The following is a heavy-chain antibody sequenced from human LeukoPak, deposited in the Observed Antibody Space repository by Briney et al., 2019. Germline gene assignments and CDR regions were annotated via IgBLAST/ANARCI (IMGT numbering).Heavy chain of an antibody. V-gene: IGHV3-23*01. J-gene: IGHJ4*02. CDR3: AKDNWNYDVNAGY. Sequence: PGGSLRLSCAASGFTFSSYAMSWVRQAPGKGLEWVSAISGSGGSTYYADSVKGRFTISRGNSKNTLYLQMSSLRAEDTAVYYCAKDNWNYDVNAGYWGQGTLVTVSS. CDR2: ISGSGGST. D-gene: IGHD1-7*01. CDR1: GFTFSSYA.